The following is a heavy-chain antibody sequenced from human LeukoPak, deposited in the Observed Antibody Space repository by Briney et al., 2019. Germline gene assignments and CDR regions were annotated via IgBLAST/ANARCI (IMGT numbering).Heavy chain of an antibody. CDR2: INPSGGST. CDR3: ARVGLYYYDSSGF. Sequence: ASVKVSCKASGYTFTSYYMHWVRQAPGQGLEWMGIINPSGGSTSYAQKFQGRVTMTTDTSTSTAYMELRSLRSDDTAVYYCARVGLYYYDSSGFWGQGTLVTVSS. V-gene: IGHV1-46*01. CDR1: GYTFTSYY. J-gene: IGHJ4*02. D-gene: IGHD3-22*01.